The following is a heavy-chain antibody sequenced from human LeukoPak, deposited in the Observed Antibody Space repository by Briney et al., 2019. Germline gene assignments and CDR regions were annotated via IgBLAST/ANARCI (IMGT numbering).Heavy chain of an antibody. D-gene: IGHD6-19*01. J-gene: IGHJ4*02. Sequence: SETLSLTCTVSGGSISSSSYYWGWIRQPPGKGLEWIGSIYYSGSTYYNPSLKSRVTISVDTSKNQFSLKLSSVTAADTAVYYCARLWSSGRYPGLGDYWGQGTLVTVSS. CDR1: GGSISSSSYY. CDR3: ARLWSSGRYPGLGDY. CDR2: IYYSGST. V-gene: IGHV4-39*01.